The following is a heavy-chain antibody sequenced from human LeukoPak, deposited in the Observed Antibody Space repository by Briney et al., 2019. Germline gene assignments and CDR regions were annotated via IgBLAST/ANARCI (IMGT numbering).Heavy chain of an antibody. Sequence: GGSLRLSCAASGFTFSSYSMNWVRQAPGKGLEWVSSISSSSSYIYYADSVKGRFTISRDNAKNSLYLQMNSLRAEDTAVYYCARDHGSDWHYFDYWGQGTLVTVSS. J-gene: IGHJ4*02. CDR2: ISSSSSYI. V-gene: IGHV3-21*01. CDR1: GFTFSSYS. CDR3: ARDHGSDWHYFDY. D-gene: IGHD6-19*01.